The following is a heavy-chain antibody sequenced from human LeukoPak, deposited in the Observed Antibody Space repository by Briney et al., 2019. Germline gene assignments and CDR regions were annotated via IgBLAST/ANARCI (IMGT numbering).Heavy chain of an antibody. V-gene: IGHV1-18*01. CDR3: ARDREDYSNYNFDY. D-gene: IGHD4-11*01. CDR2: ISAYNGNT. J-gene: IGHJ4*02. CDR1: GYTFTSYG. Sequence: GASVKVSCKASGYTFTSYGISWVRQAPGQGLEWMGWISAYNGNTNYAQKLQGRVTMTTDTSTSTAYMELRSPRSDDTAVYYCARDREDYSNYNFDYWGQGTLVTVSS.